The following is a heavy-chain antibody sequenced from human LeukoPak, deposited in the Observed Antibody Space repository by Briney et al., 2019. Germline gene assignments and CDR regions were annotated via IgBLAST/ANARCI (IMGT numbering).Heavy chain of an antibody. D-gene: IGHD3-3*01. V-gene: IGHV4-39*07. CDR1: GGSISSSSYY. Sequence: SETLSLTCTVSGGSISSSSYYWGWIRQPPGKGLEWIGSIYHSGSTYYNPSLKSRVTISVDTSKNQFSLKLSSVTAADTAVYYCAAIFGVAASYYYYMDVWGKGTTVTVSS. CDR2: IYHSGST. CDR3: AAIFGVAASYYYYMDV. J-gene: IGHJ6*03.